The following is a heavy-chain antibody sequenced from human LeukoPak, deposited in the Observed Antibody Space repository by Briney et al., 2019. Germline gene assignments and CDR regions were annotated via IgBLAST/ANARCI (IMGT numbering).Heavy chain of an antibody. Sequence: SETLSLTCTVSGGSIGSSSYYWGWIRQPPEKGLEWIGSIYYSGNTYYNPSLKSRVTISIDTSKNQFPLNLNSVTAADTAVYYCARHATVTSFTFAYWGQGTLLTVSS. CDR1: GGSIGSSSYY. CDR2: IYYSGNT. V-gene: IGHV4-39*01. D-gene: IGHD4-17*01. CDR3: ARHATVTSFTFAY. J-gene: IGHJ4*02.